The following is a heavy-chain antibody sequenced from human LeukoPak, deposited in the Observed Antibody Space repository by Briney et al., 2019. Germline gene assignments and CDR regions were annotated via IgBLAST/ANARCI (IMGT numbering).Heavy chain of an antibody. CDR1: GYTFTSYD. CDR3: ARGYDILTAPDYYYYYGMDV. D-gene: IGHD3-9*01. V-gene: IGHV1-8*01. J-gene: IGHJ6*02. CDR2: MNPNSGNT. Sequence: GASVKVSCKASGYTFTSYDINWVRQATGQGLEWMGWMNPNSGNTGYAQKFQGRVTMTRNTSISTVYMELSSLRSEDTAVYYCARGYDILTAPDYYYYYGMDVWGQGTTVTVSS.